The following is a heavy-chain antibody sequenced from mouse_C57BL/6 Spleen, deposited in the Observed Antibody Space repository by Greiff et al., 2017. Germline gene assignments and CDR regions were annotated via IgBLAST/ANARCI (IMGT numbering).Heavy chain of an antibody. D-gene: IGHD3-2*02. CDR3: ARAHDSSGYWFAY. CDR2: ISNLAYSI. Sequence: DVQLVESGGGLVQPGGSLKLSCAASGFTFSDYGMAWVRQAPRKGPEWVAFISNLAYSIYYADTVTGRFTISRENAKNTLYLEMSSLRSEDTAMYYCARAHDSSGYWFAYWGQGTLVTVSA. J-gene: IGHJ3*01. V-gene: IGHV5-15*01. CDR1: GFTFSDYG.